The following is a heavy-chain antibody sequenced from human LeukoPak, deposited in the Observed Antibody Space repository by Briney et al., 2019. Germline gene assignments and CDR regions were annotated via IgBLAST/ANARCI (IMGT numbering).Heavy chain of an antibody. CDR2: FSWNSGRI. J-gene: IGHJ6*02. D-gene: IGHD1-7*01. V-gene: IGHV3-9*01. Sequence: GGSLRLSCAASGFTFDDYAMHWVRQAPGKGLEWVSGFSWNSGRIDYADSVKGRFTISRDNSKNSLYLQMNSLRAEDTALYYCAKDRATTLAYGMDVWGQGTTVTVSS. CDR3: AKDRATTLAYGMDV. CDR1: GFTFDDYA.